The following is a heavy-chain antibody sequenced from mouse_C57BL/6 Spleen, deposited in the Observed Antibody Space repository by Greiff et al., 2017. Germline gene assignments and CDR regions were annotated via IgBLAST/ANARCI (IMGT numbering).Heavy chain of an antibody. CDR2: ISSGGSYT. CDR3: ARQGYSNYVDYAMDY. J-gene: IGHJ4*01. CDR1: GFTFSSYG. V-gene: IGHV5-6*01. D-gene: IGHD2-5*01. Sequence: EVKVVESGGDLVKPGGSLKLSCAASGFTFSSYGMSWVRQTPDKRLEWVATISSGGSYTYYPDSVKGRFTISRDNAKNTLYLQMSSLKSEDTAMYYCARQGYSNYVDYAMDYWGQGTSVTVSS.